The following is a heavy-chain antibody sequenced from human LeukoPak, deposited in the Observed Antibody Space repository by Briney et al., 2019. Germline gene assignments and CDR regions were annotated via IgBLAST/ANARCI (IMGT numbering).Heavy chain of an antibody. CDR2: IYDGGAT. Sequence: PGGSLRLSCAASGITVSRNYMSWVRQAPGKGLEWVSIIYDGGATYYADSVKGRFTISRDNSKNTLYLQMNSLRAEDTAVYYCARAGWDGYNFLPDYWGQGTLVTVSS. V-gene: IGHV3-66*01. D-gene: IGHD5-24*01. CDR3: ARAGWDGYNFLPDY. J-gene: IGHJ4*02. CDR1: GITVSRNY.